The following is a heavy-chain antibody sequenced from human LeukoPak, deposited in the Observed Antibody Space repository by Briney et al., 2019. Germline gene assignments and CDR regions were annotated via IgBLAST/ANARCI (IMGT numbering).Heavy chain of an antibody. CDR3: ARLTTYYYDSSGYD. J-gene: IGHJ4*02. CDR2: IYYSGST. Sequence: SETLCLTCTVSGGSISSSSYYWGWIRQPPGKGLEWIGSIYYSGSTYYNPSLKSRVTISVDTSKNQFSLKLSSVTAADTAVYYCARLTTYYYDSSGYDWGQGTLVTVSS. CDR1: GGSISSSSYY. D-gene: IGHD3-22*01. V-gene: IGHV4-39*01.